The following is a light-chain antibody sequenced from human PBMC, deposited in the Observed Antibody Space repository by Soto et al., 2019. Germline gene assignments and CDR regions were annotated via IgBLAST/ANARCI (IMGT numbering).Light chain of an antibody. J-gene: IGKJ1*01. CDR3: QQRSNWPRT. Sequence: EILMTQSPSTLSVSPGERATLSCRASQSVDGNLAWYQQKPGQAPRLLIYDASNRATGIPARFSGSGSGTDFTLTISSLEPEDFAVYYCQQRSNWPRTFGQGTKVDI. V-gene: IGKV3-11*01. CDR1: QSVDGN. CDR2: DAS.